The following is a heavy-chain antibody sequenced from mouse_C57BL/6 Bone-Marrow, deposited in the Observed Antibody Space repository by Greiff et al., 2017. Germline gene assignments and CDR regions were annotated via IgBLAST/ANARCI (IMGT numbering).Heavy chain of an antibody. J-gene: IGHJ4*01. V-gene: IGHV1-55*01. D-gene: IGHD1-1*01. CDR2: IYPGSGST. CDR1: GYTFTSYW. CDR3: AREGDYDGSTYYAMSY. Sequence: QVQLQQPGAELVKPGASVKMSCKASGYTFTSYWITWVKQRPGQGLEWIGDIYPGSGSTNYNEKFKSKATLTVDTSSSTAYMQLSSLTSEDSAVYYCAREGDYDGSTYYAMSYWGQGTSVTVSS.